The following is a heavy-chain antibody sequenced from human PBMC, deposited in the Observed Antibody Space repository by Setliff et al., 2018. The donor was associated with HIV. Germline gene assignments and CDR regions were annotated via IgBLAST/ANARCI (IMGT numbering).Heavy chain of an antibody. CDR2: INTNTGNP. CDR3: ARAPPRITIFGVVVSSDYYNYYMDV. D-gene: IGHD3-3*01. CDR1: GYTFTNYA. V-gene: IGHV7-4-1*02. Sequence: ASVKVSCKASGYTFTNYAMNWVRQAPGQGLEWMGRINTNTGNPTYAQGFTGRFVFSLDTSVSTAFLQISSLQAEDTAVYYCARAPPRITIFGVVVSSDYYNYYMDVWGKGTTVTVSS. J-gene: IGHJ6*03.